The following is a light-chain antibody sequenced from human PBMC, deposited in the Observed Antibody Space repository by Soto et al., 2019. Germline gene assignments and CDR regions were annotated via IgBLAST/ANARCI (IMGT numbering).Light chain of an antibody. CDR3: QQQDT. CDR1: QSVSSSY. J-gene: IGKJ2*01. Sequence: EIVLTQSPGTLSLSPGERATLSCRASQSVSSSYLAWYQQKPGQAPRLLIYGASSRATGIPDRFSGSGSGTDFTLTISRLEPEDFAVYYCQQQDTFPQGTKLEIK. V-gene: IGKV3-20*01. CDR2: GAS.